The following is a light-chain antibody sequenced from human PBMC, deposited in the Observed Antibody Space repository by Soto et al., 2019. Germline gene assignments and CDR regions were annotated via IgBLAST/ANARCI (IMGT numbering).Light chain of an antibody. Sequence: DIQMTQSPSSLSASVGDRVTITCRASQDIGDYLGWYQQRPGKAPKRLIHAASSLQSGVPSRFSGSGSGTEFTLTISSLQPEDFATYYCLQYNSSGPFSFGGGTKVEIK. CDR1: QDIGDY. CDR3: LQYNSSGPFS. CDR2: AAS. J-gene: IGKJ4*01. V-gene: IGKV1-17*01.